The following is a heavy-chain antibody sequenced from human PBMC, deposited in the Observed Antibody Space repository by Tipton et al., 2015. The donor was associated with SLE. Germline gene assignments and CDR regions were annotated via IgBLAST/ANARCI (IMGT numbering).Heavy chain of an antibody. D-gene: IGHD5-24*01. CDR2: ISSSSSYI. CDR1: GFTVSSNY. J-gene: IGHJ2*01. Sequence: SLRLSCAASGFTVSSNYMSWVRQAPGKGLEWVSSISSSSSYIYYADSVKGRFTISRDNAKNSLYLQMNSLRAEDTAVYYCAREEMATIRYFELWGRGTLVTVSS. CDR3: AREEMATIRYFEL. V-gene: IGHV3-21*03.